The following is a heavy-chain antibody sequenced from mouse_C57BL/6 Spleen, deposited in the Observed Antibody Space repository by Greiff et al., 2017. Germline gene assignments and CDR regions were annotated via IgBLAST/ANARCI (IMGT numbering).Heavy chain of an antibody. Sequence: QVQLQQSGAELMKPGASVKLSCKATGYTFTGYWIEWVKQRPGHGLEWIGEILPGSGSTNYNEKFKGKATFTADTSSNTAYMHLSSLTPEDSAIYYCARWIYCYGSSWYFGVWGTGTTVTVSS. V-gene: IGHV1-9*01. CDR2: ILPGSGST. D-gene: IGHD1-1*01. CDR1: GYTFTGYW. CDR3: ARWIYCYGSSWYFGV. J-gene: IGHJ1*03.